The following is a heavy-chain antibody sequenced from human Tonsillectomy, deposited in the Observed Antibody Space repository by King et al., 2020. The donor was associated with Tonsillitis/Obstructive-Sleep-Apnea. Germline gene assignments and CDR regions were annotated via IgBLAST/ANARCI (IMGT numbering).Heavy chain of an antibody. J-gene: IGHJ5*01. CDR3: ASPSFSGYCSSTSCPPFDS. D-gene: IGHD2-2*01. Sequence: VQLVESGGGLVKPGGSLRLSCAASGFTFSDYYMSWIRQAPGKGLEWVSYISSSSSYTNYADSVKGRFTISRDNAKNSLYLQMNSLRAEDTAVYYCASPSFSGYCSSTSCPPFDSWGQGTLVTVSS. V-gene: IGHV3-11*06. CDR2: ISSSSSYT. CDR1: GFTFSDYY.